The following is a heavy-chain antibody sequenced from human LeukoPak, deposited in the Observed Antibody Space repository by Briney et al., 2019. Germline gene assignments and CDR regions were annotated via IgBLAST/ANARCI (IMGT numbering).Heavy chain of an antibody. D-gene: IGHD3-22*01. CDR2: ISDSGGRT. CDR3: AKRGVVIRVILVGFHKEANYFDS. CDR1: GITLSNYG. Sequence: TGGSLRLSCAVSGITLSNYGMSWVRQAPGKGLEWVAGISDSGGRTNYADSVKGRFTISRDNPKNTLYLQMNSLRVEDTAVYFCAKRGVVIRVILVGFHKEANYFDSWGQGALVTVSS. J-gene: IGHJ4*02. V-gene: IGHV3-23*01.